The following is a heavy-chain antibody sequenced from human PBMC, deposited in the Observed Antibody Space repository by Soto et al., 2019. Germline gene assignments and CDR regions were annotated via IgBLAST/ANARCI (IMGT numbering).Heavy chain of an antibody. CDR3: ARRGAVVVPAAIYYYYYYMDV. V-gene: IGHV4-34*01. Sequence: SETLSLSYAVYCVNFGGYCWSWILQPTRKGLEWFGEIKHSGSTNYNPSLKSRVTISVDTSKNQFSLKLSSVTAADTAVYYCARRGAVVVPAAIYYYYYYMDVWGKGPTVTVSS. J-gene: IGHJ6*03. CDR1: CVNFGGYC. CDR2: IKHSGST. D-gene: IGHD2-2*02.